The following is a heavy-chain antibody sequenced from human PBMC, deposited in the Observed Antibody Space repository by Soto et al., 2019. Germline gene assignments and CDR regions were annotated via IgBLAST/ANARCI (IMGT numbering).Heavy chain of an antibody. CDR1: GYTFTSYG. V-gene: IGHV1-18*01. J-gene: IGHJ6*02. Sequence: ASVKVSCKASGYTFTSYGISWVRQAPGQGLEWMGWISAYNDYTNYAQKLQGRVAMTTDTSTRIAYLELRSLRSGDTAVYYCAREGYYSGSGSYSPPRYYRMDVWGQGTTVTVSS. CDR3: AREGYYSGSGSYSPPRYYRMDV. CDR2: ISAYNDYT. D-gene: IGHD3-10*01.